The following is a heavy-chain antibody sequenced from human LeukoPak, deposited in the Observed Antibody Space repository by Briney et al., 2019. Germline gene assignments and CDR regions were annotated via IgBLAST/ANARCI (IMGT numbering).Heavy chain of an antibody. Sequence: GGSLRLSCAASGFTFSSYAMSWVRQAPGKGLEWVSAISGSGGSTYYADSVKGRFTISRDHSKNTLYLQMSSLRAEDTAVYYCARVAYGDHQYFHHWGQGTLVTVSS. CDR2: ISGSGGST. CDR1: GFTFSSYA. D-gene: IGHD4-17*01. V-gene: IGHV3-23*01. CDR3: ARVAYGDHQYFHH. J-gene: IGHJ1*01.